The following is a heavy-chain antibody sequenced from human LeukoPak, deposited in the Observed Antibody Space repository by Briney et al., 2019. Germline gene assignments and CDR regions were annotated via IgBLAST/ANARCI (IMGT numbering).Heavy chain of an antibody. Sequence: ASVKVSCKASGYTFTTDGISWVRQAPGHGPEWMGWVSTKTGKTNYARKLQGRVTMTAETPTSTAYMELRSLRSDDTAVYYCARVERSGWFGDWGRGTLVTVSS. D-gene: IGHD6-19*01. CDR3: ARVERSGWFGD. J-gene: IGHJ4*02. CDR2: VSTKTGKT. V-gene: IGHV1-18*01. CDR1: GYTFTTDG.